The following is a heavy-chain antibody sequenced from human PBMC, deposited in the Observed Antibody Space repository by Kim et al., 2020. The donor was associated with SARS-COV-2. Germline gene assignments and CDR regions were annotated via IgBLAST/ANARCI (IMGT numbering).Heavy chain of an antibody. CDR3: ASGSIRDYYYYGMDV. Sequence: GESLKISCKGSGYSFTSYWISWVRQMPGKGLEWMGRIDPSDSYTNYSPSFQGHVTISADKSISTAYLQWSSLKASDTAMYYCASGSIRDYYYYGMDVWGQGTRVTVSS. J-gene: IGHJ6*02. V-gene: IGHV5-10-1*01. D-gene: IGHD1-26*01. CDR1: GYSFTSYW. CDR2: IDPSDSYT.